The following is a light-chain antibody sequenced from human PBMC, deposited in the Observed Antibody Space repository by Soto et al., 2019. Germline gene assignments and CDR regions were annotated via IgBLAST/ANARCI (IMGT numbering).Light chain of an antibody. J-gene: IGKJ1*01. CDR2: GAS. V-gene: IGKV3-11*01. CDR1: QSVSSY. CDR3: QQRGNWPRT. Sequence: EIVLTQSPATLSLSPGERATLSCRASQSVSSYLAWYQQTPGQAPRLLIYGASNRATGIPARFSGSGSGTDFSLTISSLEPEDCAVYYCQQRGNWPRTFGQGTKVEIK.